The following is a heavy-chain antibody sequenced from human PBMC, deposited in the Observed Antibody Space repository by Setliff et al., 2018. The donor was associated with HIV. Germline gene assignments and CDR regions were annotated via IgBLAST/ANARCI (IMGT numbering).Heavy chain of an antibody. J-gene: IGHJ6*03. V-gene: IGHV3-7*03. D-gene: IGHD2-2*01. Sequence: GGSLRLSCAASGFTFSRYWMSWVRQAPGKGPEWVANIKEDGSEKYYVDSVKGRFTISRDNTKNSLYLQMNSLRAEDTAVYYCAESGYCGSATCRYFYYYMDVWGKGTTVTVSS. CDR2: IKEDGSEK. CDR1: GFTFSRYW. CDR3: AESGYCGSATCRYFYYYMDV.